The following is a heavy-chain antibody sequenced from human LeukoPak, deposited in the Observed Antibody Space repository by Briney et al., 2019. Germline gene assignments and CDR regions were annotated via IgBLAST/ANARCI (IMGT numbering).Heavy chain of an antibody. Sequence: ASVKVSCKASGYTFTGYYMHWVRQAPGQGLEWMGWINPNSGATTYAQNLQGRVTMTTDTSTSTAYMDLRSLRSDDTAVYYCARVTLKSTTTRFTLAGDYFDYWGQGTLVTVSS. CDR3: ARVTLKSTTTRFTLAGDYFDY. D-gene: IGHD1-26*01. V-gene: IGHV1-2*02. CDR2: INPNSGAT. CDR1: GYTFTGYY. J-gene: IGHJ4*02.